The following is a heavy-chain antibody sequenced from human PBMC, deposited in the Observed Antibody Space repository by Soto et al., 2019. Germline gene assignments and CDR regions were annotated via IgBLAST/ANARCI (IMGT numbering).Heavy chain of an antibody. CDR1: GGSISSGDYF. Sequence: QVQLQESGPGLVKPSQTLSLTCTVSGGSISSGDYFWSWIRQYQGKGLEWIGYIYYSGSTYYNPSLKTRVTISLDPSKSQFSLKLSSMTAADTAVYYCARGRALYSNYDSWGQGTLVTVSS. D-gene: IGHD4-4*01. CDR2: IYYSGST. V-gene: IGHV4-31*03. CDR3: ARGRALYSNYDS. J-gene: IGHJ5*01.